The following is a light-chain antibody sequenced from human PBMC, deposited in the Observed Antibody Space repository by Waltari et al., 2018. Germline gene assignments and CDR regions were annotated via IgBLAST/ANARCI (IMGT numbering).Light chain of an antibody. CDR3: QQYNTYPWT. Sequence: DIQMTQSPSTLSASVGDRVTITCRASERISRWLARYQQKPGMAPKLLIYQASSLEDGVPSRFSGSGFETEFMLSISSLQPEDFTTYYCQQYNTYPWTFVQGTKVEIK. V-gene: IGKV1-5*03. CDR2: QAS. CDR1: ERISRW. J-gene: IGKJ1*01.